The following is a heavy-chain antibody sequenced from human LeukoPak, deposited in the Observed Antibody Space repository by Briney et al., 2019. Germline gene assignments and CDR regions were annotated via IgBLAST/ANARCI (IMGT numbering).Heavy chain of an antibody. V-gene: IGHV5-51*01. CDR3: ARHRREGYYDSSGYPYYYMDV. J-gene: IGHJ6*03. CDR2: IYPGDSDT. D-gene: IGHD3-22*01. Sequence: GESLKISCKGSGYSFTSYWIGWVRQMPGKGLEWMGIIYPGDSDTRYSPSFQGQVTISADKPISTAYLQWSSLKASDTAMYYCARHRREGYYDSSGYPYYYMDVWGKGTTVTISS. CDR1: GYSFTSYW.